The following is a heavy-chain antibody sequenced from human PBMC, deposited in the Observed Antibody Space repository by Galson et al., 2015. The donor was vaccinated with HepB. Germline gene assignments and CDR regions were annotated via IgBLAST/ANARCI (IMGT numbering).Heavy chain of an antibody. V-gene: IGHV3-21*01. D-gene: IGHD3-22*01. CDR1: GFPFSSYG. Sequence: SLRLSCAASGFPFSSYGMNWVRQAPGKGPEWVSSISSGSSHIFYTDSVKGRFTISRDDANNSLYLQLNSLRSEDTAVYYCARERRLDSYDNIGPLDTGGQGTLVTV. CDR2: ISSGSSHI. CDR3: ARERRLDSYDNIGPLDT. J-gene: IGHJ5*02.